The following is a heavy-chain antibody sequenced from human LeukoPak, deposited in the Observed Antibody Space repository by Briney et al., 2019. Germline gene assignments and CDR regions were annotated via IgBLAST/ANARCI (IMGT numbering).Heavy chain of an antibody. J-gene: IGHJ6*03. CDR3: ARVGTGTSPYYYYSMGV. V-gene: IGHV3-11*01. D-gene: IGHD1-1*01. CDR1: GFTFSDYY. CDR2: ISSSGSTI. Sequence: PGGSLRLSCAVSGFTFSDYYMSWIRQAPGKGLEWVSYISSSGSTIYYADSVKGRFTISRDNAKNSLYLQVNSLRAEDTAVYYCARVGTGTSPYYYYSMGVWGKGTTVTVSS.